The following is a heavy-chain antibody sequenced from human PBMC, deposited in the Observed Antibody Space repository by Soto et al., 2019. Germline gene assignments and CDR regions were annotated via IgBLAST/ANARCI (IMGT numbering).Heavy chain of an antibody. J-gene: IGHJ4*02. Sequence: PSETLSLTCTVSGGSINSAGHSWGWVRQAPGEGLEWVSVIVSGGSTHYADSVTGRFTVSRDVSNNTVYLHMSSLRAEDTAVYFCATDSRNVGIGYFDSWGLGTLVTVSS. V-gene: IGHV3-53*01. D-gene: IGHD1-26*01. CDR2: IVSGGST. CDR1: GGSINSAGHS. CDR3: ATDSRNVGIGYFDS.